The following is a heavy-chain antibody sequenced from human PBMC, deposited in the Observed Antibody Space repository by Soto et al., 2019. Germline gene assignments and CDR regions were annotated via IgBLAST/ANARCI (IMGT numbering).Heavy chain of an antibody. J-gene: IGHJ5*01. V-gene: IGHV6-1*01. CDR1: GDSVSTNSAT. CDR2: TYYRSKWDY. CDR3: ARLIGNSWLDS. Sequence: QVQLQQSGPGLVKPSQTLSLTCAISGDSVSTNSATWDWIRQSPSRGLEWLGRTYYRSKWDYDYAASVKGRXTXNXXTSNYQLSLQLDSVTPDDTAVYYCARLIGNSWLDSWGQGTLVTVSS. D-gene: IGHD2-8*01.